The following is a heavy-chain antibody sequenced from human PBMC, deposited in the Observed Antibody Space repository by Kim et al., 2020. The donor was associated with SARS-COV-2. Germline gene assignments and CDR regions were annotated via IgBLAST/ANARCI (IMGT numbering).Heavy chain of an antibody. CDR1: GFTFTTYT. J-gene: IGHJ5*02. CDR3: ARGGPGGSVIRGVFIAPFDP. D-gene: IGHD3-10*01. CDR2: ISSSSDYI. V-gene: IGHV3-21*04. Sequence: GGSLRLSCAASGFTFTTYTMNWVRQAPGKGLEWVSSISSSSDYIYYADSVKGRFIISRDNAKNSLYFEMNSLRADDTAVYYCARGGPGGSVIRGVFIAPFDPWGQGTLVTVSS.